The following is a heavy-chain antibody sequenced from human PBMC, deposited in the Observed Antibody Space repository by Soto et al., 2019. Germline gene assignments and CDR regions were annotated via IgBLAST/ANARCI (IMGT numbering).Heavy chain of an antibody. D-gene: IGHD3-16*01. CDR1: GGSISSYY. Sequence: QVQLQESGPGLVKPSETLSLTCTVSGGSISSYYWSWIRQPPGKGLEWIGYIYYSGSTNYNPSLKGRVTISVDTSKNQFSLKLSSVTAADTAVYYCARVLGVGRDWFDPWGQGTLVTVSS. CDR2: IYYSGST. J-gene: IGHJ5*02. CDR3: ARVLGVGRDWFDP. V-gene: IGHV4-59*01.